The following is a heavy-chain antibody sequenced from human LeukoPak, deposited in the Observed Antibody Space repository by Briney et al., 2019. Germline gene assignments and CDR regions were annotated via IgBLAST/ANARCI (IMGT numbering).Heavy chain of an antibody. CDR1: GFTFSSYG. CDR2: IWYDGSDK. V-gene: IGHV3-33*01. Sequence: GGSLRLSCAASGFTFSSYGMPWVRQAPGKGLEWVAVIWYDGSDKYYADSVKGRFTISRDNSKNTLYLQMNSLRAEDTAVYYCARGVVVLHWRDAFDIWGQGTMVTVSS. CDR3: ARGVVVLHWRDAFDI. D-gene: IGHD2-21*01. J-gene: IGHJ3*02.